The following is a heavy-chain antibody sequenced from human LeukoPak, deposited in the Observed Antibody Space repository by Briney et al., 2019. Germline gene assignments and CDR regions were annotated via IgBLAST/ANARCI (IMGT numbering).Heavy chain of an antibody. CDR1: GDSVSSNSAA. J-gene: IGHJ4*02. V-gene: IGHV6-1*01. CDR3: ARFDYGAPDY. D-gene: IGHD3-16*01. Sequence: SQTLSLTFAISGDSVSSNSAAWNWIRQSPSRGLEWLGRTYYRSKWYNEYTASVKSRISINADTSKNQFSLQLKSVTSEDTAVYYCARFDYGAPDYWGQGTPVTVSS. CDR2: TYYRSKWYN.